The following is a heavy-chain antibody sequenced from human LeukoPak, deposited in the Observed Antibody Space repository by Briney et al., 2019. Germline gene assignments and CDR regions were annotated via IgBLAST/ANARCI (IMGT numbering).Heavy chain of an antibody. J-gene: IGHJ6*02. Sequence: ASVKVSCKASGNTFTDYYIHWVRQAPGQGLEWMGWINPNSGGTNYAQKFQGRVTMTRDTSISTAYMEVSRLRSDDTAVYYCATDGLCSGPTCERGMDVWGQGTTVTVPS. CDR1: GNTFTDYY. D-gene: IGHD2-2*01. V-gene: IGHV1-2*02. CDR2: INPNSGGT. CDR3: ATDGLCSGPTCERGMDV.